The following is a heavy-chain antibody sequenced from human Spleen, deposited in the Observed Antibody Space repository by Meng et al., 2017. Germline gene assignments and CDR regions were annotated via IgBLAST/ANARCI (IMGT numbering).Heavy chain of an antibody. J-gene: IGHJ4*02. CDR3: ARSPIDKYDLSALPLDY. Sequence: GESLKISCAASASTVSHNYMSWVRQAPGGVLEWVSVIYSGGNTHYADSLKGRFTISRDKSKNTMFLQINRLRVEDTAVYYCARSPIDKYDLSALPLDYWGQGTLVTVSS. D-gene: IGHD3-16*01. CDR2: IYSGGNT. CDR1: ASTVSHNY. V-gene: IGHV3-66*02.